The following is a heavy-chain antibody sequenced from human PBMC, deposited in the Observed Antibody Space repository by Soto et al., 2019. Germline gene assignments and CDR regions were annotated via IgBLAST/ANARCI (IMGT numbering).Heavy chain of an antibody. V-gene: IGHV4-59*01. D-gene: IGHD3-9*01. CDR1: GGSISSYY. CDR3: ARELFWRSVWFDP. Sequence: QVQLQESGPGLVKPSETLSLTCTVSGGSISSYYWSWIRQPPGKGLEWIGYIYYSGSTNYNPSLKSRVTISVDTSKNQFSLKLSSVTAADTAVYCCARELFWRSVWFDPWGQGTLVTVSS. J-gene: IGHJ5*02. CDR2: IYYSGST.